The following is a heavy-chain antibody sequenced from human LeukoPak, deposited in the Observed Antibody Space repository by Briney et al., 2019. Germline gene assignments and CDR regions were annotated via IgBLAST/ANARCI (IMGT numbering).Heavy chain of an antibody. Sequence: KPGGSLRLSCAASGFTFSSYSMNWVRQAPGKGLEWVSSISSSSSYIYYADSVKGRFTISRDNAKNSLYLQMNSLRAEDTAVYYCARDSPRRGNYFDYWGQGTLVTVSS. CDR1: GFTFSSYS. CDR2: ISSSSSYI. V-gene: IGHV3-21*01. CDR3: ARDSPRRGNYFDY. J-gene: IGHJ4*02.